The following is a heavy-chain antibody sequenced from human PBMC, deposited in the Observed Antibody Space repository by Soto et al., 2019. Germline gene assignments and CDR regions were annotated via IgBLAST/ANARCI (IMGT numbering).Heavy chain of an antibody. D-gene: IGHD3-10*01. Sequence: PGGSLRLSCAASGVIFSSYGMHWVRQAPGKGLEWLAVIWYDGSDKYYADSVKGRFTISRDNSKNTLYLQMNSLRVEDTAVYYCTRDRGGTYHFYGMDVWGQGTAVTVYS. CDR3: TRDRGGTYHFYGMDV. CDR1: GVIFSSYG. CDR2: IWYDGSDK. V-gene: IGHV3-33*01. J-gene: IGHJ6*02.